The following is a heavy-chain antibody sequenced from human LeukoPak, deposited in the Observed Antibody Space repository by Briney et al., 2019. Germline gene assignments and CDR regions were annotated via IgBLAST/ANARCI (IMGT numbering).Heavy chain of an antibody. CDR3: ARVGCGTSCYTKAVWFDP. J-gene: IGHJ5*02. Sequence: PSETLSLTCTVSGGSISSGDYYWSWIRQPPGKGLEWIGYIYYSGSTYYNPSLKSRVTISVDTSKNQFSLKLSSVTAADTAVYYCARVGCGTSCYTKAVWFDPWGQGTLVTVSS. CDR2: IYYSGST. V-gene: IGHV4-30-4*08. CDR1: GGSISSGDYY. D-gene: IGHD2-2*02.